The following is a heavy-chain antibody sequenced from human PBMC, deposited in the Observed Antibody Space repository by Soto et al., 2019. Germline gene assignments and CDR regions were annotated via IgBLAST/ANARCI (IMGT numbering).Heavy chain of an antibody. CDR3: ATTEGSGSTHFDS. CDR1: RGILNYNT. D-gene: IGHD3-10*01. V-gene: IGHV1-69*02. J-gene: IGHJ4*02. CDR2: VIPMVEMS. Sequence: QVQLVQSGAEVKKSGSSVKVSCTASRGILNYNTLSWVRQAPGQGLEWLGRVIPMVEMSSYAQEFQGRVTITADKSTSTVYRVLTSSRSEDTAVYFCATTEGSGSTHFDSGGQGTLVTVS.